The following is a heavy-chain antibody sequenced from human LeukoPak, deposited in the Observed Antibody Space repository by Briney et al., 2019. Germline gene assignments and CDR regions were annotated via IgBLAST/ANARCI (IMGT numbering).Heavy chain of an antibody. CDR1: GYTLTELS. CDR3: ARALSITGTTDTPKPSGY. Sequence: GASVKVSCKVSGYTLTELSMHWVRQAPGKGLEWMGGFDPEDGETIYAQKFQGRVTITRDTSASTAYMELSSLRSEDTAVYYCARALSITGTTDTPKPSGYWGQGTLVTVSS. J-gene: IGHJ4*02. V-gene: IGHV1-24*01. CDR2: FDPEDGET. D-gene: IGHD1-7*01.